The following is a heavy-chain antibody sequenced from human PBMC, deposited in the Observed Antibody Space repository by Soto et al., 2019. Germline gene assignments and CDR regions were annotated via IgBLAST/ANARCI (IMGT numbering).Heavy chain of an antibody. CDR1: GGSISSSNW. CDR3: ARVEGYYGSGSYPYYYHGMDV. Sequence: PAETLSLTCAVSGGSISSSNWWSWVRQPPGKGLEWIGEIYHSGSTNYNPSLKSRVTISVDKSKNQFSLKLSSVTAADTAVYYCARVEGYYGSGSYPYYYHGMDVWGQGTTVTV. CDR2: IYHSGST. D-gene: IGHD3-10*01. J-gene: IGHJ6*02. V-gene: IGHV4-4*02.